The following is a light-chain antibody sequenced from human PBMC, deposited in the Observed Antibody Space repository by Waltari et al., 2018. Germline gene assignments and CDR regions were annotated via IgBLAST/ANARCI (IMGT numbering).Light chain of an antibody. V-gene: IGKV3-15*01. CDR3: QQYNNWPQT. CDR1: QSISNN. CDR2: GAS. Sequence: EIVMTQSPATLSVSPGERATLSCRASQSISNNLAWYQQKPGQAPRRLIYGASTGATGISCRFSGRGSGTEFTLTISSLQSEDFAVYYCQQYNNWPQTFGQGTKLEIK. J-gene: IGKJ2*01.